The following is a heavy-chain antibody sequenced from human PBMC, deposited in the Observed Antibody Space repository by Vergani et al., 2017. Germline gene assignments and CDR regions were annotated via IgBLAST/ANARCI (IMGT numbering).Heavy chain of an antibody. D-gene: IGHD6-13*01. Sequence: QVQLVQSGAEVKKPGASVKVSCKASGYTFSSDGISWVRQAPGQGLEWMGWISTYNGNTNYAQRLQGRVTMTTDSSTSTAYMELRSLRSDDTAVYYCAREGYSPGGYGMDVWGQGTTVTVSS. CDR1: GYTFSSDG. V-gene: IGHV1-18*01. CDR2: ISTYNGNT. J-gene: IGHJ6*02. CDR3: AREGYSPGGYGMDV.